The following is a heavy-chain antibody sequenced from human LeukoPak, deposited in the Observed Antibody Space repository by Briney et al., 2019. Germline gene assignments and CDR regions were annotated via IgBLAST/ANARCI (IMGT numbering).Heavy chain of an antibody. V-gene: IGHV3-33*01. D-gene: IGHD6-13*01. J-gene: IGHJ3*02. Sequence: PGGSLRLSCAASGFTFSFYGMHWVRQAPGKGLKWVAVIWSHGNEKYYADSVEGRFTVSRDNSKNALYLQMNSLRDEDTAVYYCARWGISAAHDALDMWGQGTMVTVSS. CDR2: IWSHGNEK. CDR3: ARWGISAAHDALDM. CDR1: GFTFSFYG.